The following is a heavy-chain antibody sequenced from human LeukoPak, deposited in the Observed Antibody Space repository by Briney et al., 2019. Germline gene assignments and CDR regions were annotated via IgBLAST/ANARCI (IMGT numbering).Heavy chain of an antibody. CDR3: AKIAVAGERFDY. D-gene: IGHD6-19*01. CDR2: IRYDGSNK. J-gene: IGHJ4*02. CDR1: GFTFSSYG. V-gene: IGHV3-30*02. Sequence: GGSLRLSCAASGFTFSSYGMHWVRQAPGKGLEWEAFIRYDGSNKYYADSVKGRFTISRDNSKNTLYLQMNSLRAEDTAAYYCAKIAVAGERFDYWGQGTLVTVSS.